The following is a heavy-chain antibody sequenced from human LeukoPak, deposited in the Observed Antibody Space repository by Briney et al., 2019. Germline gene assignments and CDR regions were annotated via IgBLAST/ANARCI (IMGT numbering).Heavy chain of an antibody. D-gene: IGHD3-3*01. Sequence: GGSLRLSCAASGFCFSYFWMSWVRPAPGKGGEWVANIKLVGSEKYYVHSLKGRFTISRDNAKKSLYLQMNSLRAEDTAVYYCARDAEVGTLFGVLSRYNWFDPWVQGALVTVSS. V-gene: IGHV3-7*01. CDR3: ARDAEVGTLFGVLSRYNWFDP. CDR1: GFCFSYFW. J-gene: IGHJ5*02. CDR2: IKLVGSEK.